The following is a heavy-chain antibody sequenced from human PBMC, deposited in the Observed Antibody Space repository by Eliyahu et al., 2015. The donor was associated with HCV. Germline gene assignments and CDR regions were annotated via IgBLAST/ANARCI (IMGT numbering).Heavy chain of an antibody. CDR1: GFSLSNARMG. CDR3: ARIQKEQWLDQMAFDI. Sequence: QVTLKESGPVLVKPTETLTLTCTVSGFSLSNARMGVSWIRQPPGKALEWLANIFSNDEKSYSTSLKSRLTISKDTSKSQVVLTMTNMDPVDTGTYYCARIQKEQWLDQMAFDIWGQGTMVTVSS. CDR2: IFSNDEK. J-gene: IGHJ3*02. V-gene: IGHV2-26*01. D-gene: IGHD6-19*01.